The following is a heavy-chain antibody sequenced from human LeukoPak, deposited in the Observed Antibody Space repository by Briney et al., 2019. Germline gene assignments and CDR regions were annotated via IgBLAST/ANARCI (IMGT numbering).Heavy chain of an antibody. J-gene: IGHJ4*02. V-gene: IGHV3-23*01. CDR2: ISGSGGST. CDR3: ARDRRSWVGAMGD. CDR1: GFTFSSYA. Sequence: PGGSLRLSCAASGFTFSSYAMSWVRQAPGKGLEWVSAISGSGGSTYYADSVKGRFTISRDNSKNTLYLQMNSLRAEDTAVYYCARDRRSWVGAMGDWGQGTLVTVSS. D-gene: IGHD1-26*01.